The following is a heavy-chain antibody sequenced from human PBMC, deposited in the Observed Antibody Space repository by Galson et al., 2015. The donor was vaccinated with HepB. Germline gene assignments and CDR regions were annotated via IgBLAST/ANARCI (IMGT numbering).Heavy chain of an antibody. Sequence: LRLSCAASGFTFDDYGMSWVRQAPGKGLEWVSGINWNGGSTGYADSVKGQFTISRDNAKNSLYLQMNSLRAGDTALYYCARDVGRAYYYDSSGYTSGAFDIWGQGTMVTVSS. CDR1: GFTFDDYG. CDR2: INWNGGST. D-gene: IGHD3-22*01. V-gene: IGHV3-20*04. J-gene: IGHJ3*02. CDR3: ARDVGRAYYYDSSGYTSGAFDI.